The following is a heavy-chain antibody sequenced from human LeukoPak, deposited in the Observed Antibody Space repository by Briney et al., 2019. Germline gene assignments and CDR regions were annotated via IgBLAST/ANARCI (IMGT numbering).Heavy chain of an antibody. D-gene: IGHD1-26*01. V-gene: IGHV1-3*04. CDR3: ARGYSGCFHY. CDR2: INTGSGNT. J-gene: IGHJ4*02. Sequence: ASVNVSCKASGYTFTGYALHWVRQAPGQGLEWMGWINTGSGNTKYSQRFQDRVTITMDTFASTVYMEMNDLGSEDTAVYYCARGYSGCFHYWGQGALVTVSS. CDR1: GYTFTGYA.